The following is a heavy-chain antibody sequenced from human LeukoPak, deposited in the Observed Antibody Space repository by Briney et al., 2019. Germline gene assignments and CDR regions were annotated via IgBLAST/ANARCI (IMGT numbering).Heavy chain of an antibody. CDR3: AKDHVWGSYRPEYYFDY. CDR2: IYSGGST. CDR1: GFTVSSNY. Sequence: GGSLRLSCAASGFTVSSNYMSWVRQAPGKGLEWVSVIYSGGSTYYADSVKGRFTISRDNSKNTLYLQMNSLRAEDTAVYYCAKDHVWGSYRPEYYFDYWGQGTLVTVSS. J-gene: IGHJ4*02. D-gene: IGHD3-16*02. V-gene: IGHV3-53*01.